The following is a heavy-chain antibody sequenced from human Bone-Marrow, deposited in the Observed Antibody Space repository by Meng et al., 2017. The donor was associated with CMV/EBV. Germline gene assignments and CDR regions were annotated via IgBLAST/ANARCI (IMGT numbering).Heavy chain of an antibody. D-gene: IGHD3-3*01. J-gene: IGHJ6*02. V-gene: IGHV3-48*04. Sequence: GGSLRLSCAASGFTFSSYSMNWVRQAPGKGLEWVSYISSSGSTIYYADSVKGRFTISRDNAKNSLYLQMNSLRAEDTAVYYCARDPKKYYDFWSGYYPTGDGMDVWGQGTTVTVSS. CDR2: ISSSGSTI. CDR3: ARDPKKYYDFWSGYYPTGDGMDV. CDR1: GFTFSSYS.